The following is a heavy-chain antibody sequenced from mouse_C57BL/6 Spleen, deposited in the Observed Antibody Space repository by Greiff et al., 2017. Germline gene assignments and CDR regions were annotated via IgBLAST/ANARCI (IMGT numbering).Heavy chain of an antibody. CDR3: ARSTTVVAPFAY. Sequence: QVQLQQPGAELVKPGASVKLSCKASGYTFTSSWLHWVKQRPGRGLVWIGRIDPTSGGTKYNEKLKSKATLTVDKPSSTANMQLISQTSEDSAGYYCARSTTVVAPFAYWGQGTLVTVSA. J-gene: IGHJ3*01. D-gene: IGHD1-1*01. V-gene: IGHV1-72*01. CDR1: GYTFTSSW. CDR2: IDPTSGGT.